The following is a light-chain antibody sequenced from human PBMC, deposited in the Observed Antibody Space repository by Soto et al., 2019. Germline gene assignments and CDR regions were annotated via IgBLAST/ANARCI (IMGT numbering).Light chain of an antibody. CDR1: NIGDKR. Sequence: SYELTQPPSVSVAPEKTATITCGGNNIGDKRVHWYRQKPGQAPVLLISYDSDRPSGIPARFSGSNSGNTATLTISRVEAGDEADYDCQVWDIMTDNYVFGGGTKLTVL. CDR3: QVWDIMTDNYV. J-gene: IGLJ1*01. CDR2: YDS. V-gene: IGLV3-21*04.